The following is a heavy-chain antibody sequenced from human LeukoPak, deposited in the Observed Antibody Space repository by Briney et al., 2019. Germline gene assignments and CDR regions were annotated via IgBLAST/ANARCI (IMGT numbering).Heavy chain of an antibody. CDR2: IYHSGST. CDR1: GGSISSGGYS. Sequence: PSQTLSLTCAVSGGSISSGGYSWSWIRQPPGKGLEWIGYIYHSGSTYYNPSLKSRVTISVDRSKNQFSLKLGSVTAADTAVYYCARVYDKLGSASDIWGQGTMVTVSS. CDR3: ARVYDKLGSASDI. J-gene: IGHJ3*02. V-gene: IGHV4-30-2*01. D-gene: IGHD3-22*01.